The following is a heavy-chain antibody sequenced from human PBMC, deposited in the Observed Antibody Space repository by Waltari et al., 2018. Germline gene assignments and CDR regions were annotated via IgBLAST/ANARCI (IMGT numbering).Heavy chain of an antibody. V-gene: IGHV4-34*01. CDR3: ARLPIYYYYYMDV. CDR1: GGSFSGYY. CDR2: INHSGST. Sequence: QVQLQQWGAGLLKPSETLSLTCAVYGGSFSGYYWSWIRQPPGKGLEWIGEINHSGSTNYNPSLKSRVTISVDTSKNQFSLKLSSVTAADTAVYYCARLPIYYYYYMDVWGKGTTVTVSS. J-gene: IGHJ6*03.